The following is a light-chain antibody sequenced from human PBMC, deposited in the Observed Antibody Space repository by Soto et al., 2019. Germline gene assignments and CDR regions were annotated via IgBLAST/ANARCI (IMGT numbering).Light chain of an antibody. V-gene: IGLV2-11*01. J-gene: IGLJ1*01. Sequence: LTQPRSVSGSPGQAVTFSCTGTSSDVGGYDYVSWYQQLPGEAPKLIIYDVTKRPSGVPNRFSGSKSGNTASLTISGLQAEDEADYFCSSFAGSYTHVFGSGTKVTVL. CDR2: DVT. CDR1: SSDVGGYDY. CDR3: SSFAGSYTHV.